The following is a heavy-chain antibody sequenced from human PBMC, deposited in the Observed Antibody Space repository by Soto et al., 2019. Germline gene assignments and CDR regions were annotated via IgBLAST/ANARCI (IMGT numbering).Heavy chain of an antibody. CDR2: ISGSGAST. J-gene: IGHJ6*02. CDR1: GFTFSNYA. D-gene: IGHD3-10*01. V-gene: IGHV3-23*01. Sequence: GGSLRLSCAASGFTFSNYAINWVRQAPGKGLEWVSGISGSGASTYYADSVKGRFTISRDNSKNTLYLQMNSLRGEDTAVYYCAKEMQLWPGDGMDVWGQGTTVTVSS. CDR3: AKEMQLWPGDGMDV.